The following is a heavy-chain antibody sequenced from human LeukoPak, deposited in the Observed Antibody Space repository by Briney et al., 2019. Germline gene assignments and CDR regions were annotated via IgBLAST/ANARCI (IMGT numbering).Heavy chain of an antibody. V-gene: IGHV3-23*01. CDR3: AKDSGTSHYTPVDS. CDR1: GFTFTTYA. Sequence: GGSLRLSCVASGFTFTTYAMTWVRQAPGKGLEWVSVISGSGNYTYYAHSVGGRFTISRVNSKNTLFLQMNSLRAEDTAIYYCAKDSGTSHYTPVDSWGQGTLVTVSS. CDR2: ISGSGNYT. J-gene: IGHJ4*02. D-gene: IGHD2-2*01.